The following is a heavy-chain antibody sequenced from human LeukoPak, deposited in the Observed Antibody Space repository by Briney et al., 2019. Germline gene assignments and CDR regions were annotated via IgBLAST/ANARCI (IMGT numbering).Heavy chain of an antibody. D-gene: IGHD6-19*01. CDR3: ARDLPRSYYYYYMDV. Sequence: PSETLSLTCAVYGGSFSGYYWSWIHQPPGKGLEWIGEINHSGSTNYNPSLKSRVTISVDTSKNQFSLKLSSVTAADTAVYYCARDLPRSYYYYYMDVWGKGTTVTVSS. CDR1: GGSFSGYY. J-gene: IGHJ6*03. CDR2: INHSGST. V-gene: IGHV4-34*01.